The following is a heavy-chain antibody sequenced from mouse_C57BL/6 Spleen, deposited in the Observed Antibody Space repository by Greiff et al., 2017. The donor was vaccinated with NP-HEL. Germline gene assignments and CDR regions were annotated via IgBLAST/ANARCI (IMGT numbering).Heavy chain of an antibody. CDR1: GYTFTSYW. J-gene: IGHJ3*01. CDR3: AREGGGNPFAY. CDR2: IDPSDSYT. D-gene: IGHD2-1*01. V-gene: IGHV1-50*01. Sequence: QVQLQQPGAELVKPGASVKLSCKASGYTFTSYWMQWVKQRPGQGLEWIGEIDPSDSYTNYNQKFKGKATLTVDTSSSTAYMQLSSLTSEDSAVYYCAREGGGNPFAYWGQGTLVTVSA.